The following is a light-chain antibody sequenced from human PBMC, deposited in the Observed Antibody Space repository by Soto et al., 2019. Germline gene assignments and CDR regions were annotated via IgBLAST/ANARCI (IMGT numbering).Light chain of an antibody. J-gene: IGKJ2*01. Sequence: AIQMTQSPSSLSASVGDRVTITCRASQGIRNDLGWYQQKPGQAPKLLIYAASSVQIGVTSKFSGSGLGTDFTLTISSLQPEDFATYFRLRDENYPFTFGERTKLEIK. CDR3: LRDENYPFT. CDR2: AAS. CDR1: QGIRND. V-gene: IGKV1-6*01.